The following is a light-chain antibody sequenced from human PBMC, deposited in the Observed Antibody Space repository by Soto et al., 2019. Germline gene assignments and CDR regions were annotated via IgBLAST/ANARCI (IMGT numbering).Light chain of an antibody. Sequence: EIVMTQSPATLSVSPGEKATLSCRASQTVSNNLAWYQQKPGQAPRLLIYFASTGATGIPARFSGSGSGTEFTLTISSLQSEDFAVYYCQQYNKWPLTFGGGTKVETK. CDR3: QQYNKWPLT. CDR2: FAS. V-gene: IGKV3-15*01. J-gene: IGKJ4*01. CDR1: QTVSNN.